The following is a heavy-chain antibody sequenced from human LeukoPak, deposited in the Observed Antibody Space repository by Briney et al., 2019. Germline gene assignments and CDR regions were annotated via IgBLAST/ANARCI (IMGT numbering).Heavy chain of an antibody. Sequence: GGSLRLSCAASGFTFSSYGMHWVRQAPGKGLEWVAVIWYGGSNKYYADSVKGRFTISRDNSKNTLYLQMNSLRAEDTAVYYCAKDHSEDLYYYYMYVWGKGTTVTVSS. D-gene: IGHD2-15*01. V-gene: IGHV3-30*02. CDR3: AKDHSEDLYYYYMYV. J-gene: IGHJ6*03. CDR1: GFTFSSYG. CDR2: IWYGGSNK.